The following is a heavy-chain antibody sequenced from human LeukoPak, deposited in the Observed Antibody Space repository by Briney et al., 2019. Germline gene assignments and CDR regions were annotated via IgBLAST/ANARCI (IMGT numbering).Heavy chain of an antibody. J-gene: IGHJ3*02. CDR1: GFTVSNNY. Sequence: PGGSLRLSCAASGFTVSNNYMTWIRQAPGKGLEWVSVIYSGGSTYYADSVKGRFTISRDNSKNTLYLQMNSLRAEDTAVYYCARGWFGELFLDIWGQGTMVTVSS. CDR2: IYSGGST. V-gene: IGHV3-53*01. CDR3: ARGWFGELFLDI. D-gene: IGHD3-10*01.